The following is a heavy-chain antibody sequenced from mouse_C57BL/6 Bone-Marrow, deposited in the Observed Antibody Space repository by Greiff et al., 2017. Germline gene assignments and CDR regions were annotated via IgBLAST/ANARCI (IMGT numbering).Heavy chain of an antibody. D-gene: IGHD2-1*01. V-gene: IGHV1-26*01. Sequence: EVQLQQSGPELVKPGASVKISCTASGYTFTDYYMNWVKQCQGKSLEWIGDINPNSGGTSYNQKFKGTATLTVDKYSSTAYRELRSLTAEYSAGSYCAREGDLPYYAMDYWGQGTSVTVSS. CDR1: GYTFTDYY. CDR2: INPNSGGT. CDR3: AREGDLPYYAMDY. J-gene: IGHJ4*01.